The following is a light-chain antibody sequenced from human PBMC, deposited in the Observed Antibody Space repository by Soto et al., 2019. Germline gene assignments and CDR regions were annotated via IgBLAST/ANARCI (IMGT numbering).Light chain of an antibody. V-gene: IGLV2-11*01. Sequence: QSVLTQPRSVSGAPGQSVPFSCTGTSSDIGGYNYVSWYQQHPGKAPKLMIYTVTKRPSGVPDRFSGSKSDNTASLTISGLQADDEAAYYCCSYAGSSSYVFGTGTRSPS. CDR3: CSYAGSSSYV. CDR1: SSDIGGYNY. J-gene: IGLJ1*01. CDR2: TVT.